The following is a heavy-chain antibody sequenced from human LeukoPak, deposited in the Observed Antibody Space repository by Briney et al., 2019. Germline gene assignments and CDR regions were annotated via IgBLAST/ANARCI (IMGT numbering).Heavy chain of an antibody. CDR1: GYTFSNSY. J-gene: IGHJ4*02. V-gene: IGHV1-46*01. CDR3: ARNLYYYDSSGSWDY. CDR2: INPSGGHT. Sequence: ASVKVSCKASGYTFSNSYIHWVRQAPGQGLEWMGLINPSGGHTTYTQKYQGRVTMTRDMSTSTVYMELSSLRSDDTAVYYCARNLYYYDSSGSWDYWGQGTLVTVSS. D-gene: IGHD3-22*01.